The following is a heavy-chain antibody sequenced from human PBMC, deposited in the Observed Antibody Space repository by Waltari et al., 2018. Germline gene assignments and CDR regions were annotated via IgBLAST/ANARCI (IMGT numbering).Heavy chain of an antibody. CDR2: TYKGDSGT. Sequence: DVRLVLCGAAVKEPGEPLQTSCKGSGYSFTSYCIGWVRQVAGKGLGWMGVTYKGDSGTRYRPPFQGQVTNSDDMSISTAYLQWSSLKASDTAMYYCARAVTEVWFDAWDIWGQGTMVTVSS. CDR1: GYSFTSYC. D-gene: IGHD3-10*01. V-gene: IGHV5-51*01. J-gene: IGHJ3*02. CDR3: ARAVTEVWFDAWDI.